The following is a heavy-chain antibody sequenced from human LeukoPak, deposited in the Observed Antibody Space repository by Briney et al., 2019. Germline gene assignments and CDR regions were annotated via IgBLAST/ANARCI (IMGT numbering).Heavy chain of an antibody. J-gene: IGHJ4*02. CDR1: GGSISSYY. V-gene: IGHV4-59*01. CDR2: IYYSGST. CDR3: AREASRVTFDY. D-gene: IGHD3-16*02. Sequence: SETLSLTCTVSGGSISSYYWSWIRQPPGKGLEWIGYIYYSGSTNYNPSLKSRVTISVDTSKNQFSLKLSSVTAADTAVYYCAREASRVTFDYWGQGTLVTVSS.